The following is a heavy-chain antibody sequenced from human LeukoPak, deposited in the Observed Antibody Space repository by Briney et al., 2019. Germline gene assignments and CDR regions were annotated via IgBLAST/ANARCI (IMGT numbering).Heavy chain of an antibody. CDR2: ISSSSSYI. D-gene: IGHD3-3*01. CDR1: GFTFSSYS. Sequence: PGGSLRLSCAASGFTFSSYSMNWVRQAPGKGLEWVSSISSSSSYIYYADSVKGRFTISRDNAKNSLYLQMNSLRAEDTAVYYCAREIYDFWSGYSSSMDVWGQGTTVIVSS. CDR3: AREIYDFWSGYSSSMDV. J-gene: IGHJ6*02. V-gene: IGHV3-21*01.